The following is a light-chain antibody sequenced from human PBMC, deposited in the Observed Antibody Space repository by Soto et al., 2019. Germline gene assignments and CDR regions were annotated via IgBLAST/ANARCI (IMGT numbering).Light chain of an antibody. Sequence: EVVMTQSPDTLSVSPGERATLSCRASQSVSSSLAWYQQKPGQAPRLLIYGASTRATGVPARFSGSGSGTEFTLTISCLQSEDVAVYYCQHFHNWPPWTFGQGTRVEIK. CDR3: QHFHNWPPWT. V-gene: IGKV3-15*01. CDR2: GAS. CDR1: QSVSSS. J-gene: IGKJ1*01.